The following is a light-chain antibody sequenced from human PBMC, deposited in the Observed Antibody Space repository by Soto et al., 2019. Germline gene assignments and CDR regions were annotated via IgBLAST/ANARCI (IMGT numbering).Light chain of an antibody. CDR1: QSVRSY. J-gene: IGKJ1*01. CDR2: DAS. V-gene: IGKV3-11*01. Sequence: EIVLTQSPATLSLSPGERATLSCRTSQSVRSYLAWYQHKPGQAPRLLIYDASNRAAGITARFSGSGSGTDFTLTISSLEPEDFAVYYCQQRSDWPTPFGQGTKVE. CDR3: QQRSDWPTP.